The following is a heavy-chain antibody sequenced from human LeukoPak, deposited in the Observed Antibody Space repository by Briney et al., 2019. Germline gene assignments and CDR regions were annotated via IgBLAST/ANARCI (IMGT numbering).Heavy chain of an antibody. Sequence: PSETLSLTCSVSGGSISSYYWSWIRQPPGKGLEWIGYINYSGSTNYNSSLKSRVTISVDTSKNQFSLKLSSVTAADTAVYYCASLPYVWGSYRYHWGQGTLVTVSS. V-gene: IGHV4-59*12. CDR1: GGSISSYY. D-gene: IGHD3-16*02. J-gene: IGHJ5*02. CDR2: INYSGST. CDR3: ASLPYVWGSYRYH.